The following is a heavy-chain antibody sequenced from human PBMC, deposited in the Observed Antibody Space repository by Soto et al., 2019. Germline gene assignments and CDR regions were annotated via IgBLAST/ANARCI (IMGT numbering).Heavy chain of an antibody. D-gene: IGHD2-15*01. J-gene: IGHJ6*02. CDR2: IWYNGSSK. Sequence: PGGSLRLSCAASGFTFSSYSMHWVRQAPGKGLEWVSVIWYNGSSKYYADYVKGRFTISRDNSKDTLYLQMNNLRVEDTAVYYCAKWGYWDYYYGMDVWGQGTTVTVSS. CDR1: GFTFSSYS. V-gene: IGHV3-33*06. CDR3: AKWGYWDYYYGMDV.